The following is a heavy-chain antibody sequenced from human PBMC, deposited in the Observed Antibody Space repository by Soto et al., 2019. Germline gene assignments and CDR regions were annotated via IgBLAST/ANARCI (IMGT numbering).Heavy chain of an antibody. V-gene: IGHV4-30-2*01. CDR3: ARVPDR. D-gene: IGHD2-2*01. J-gene: IGHJ5*02. Sequence: PSETLTLTCAVSGGSTSSVSYSWSWIRQPPGKGLEWIGYIYHSGSTYYNPSLKSRVTISVDRSKNQFSLKLSSVTAADTAVYYCARVPDRWGQGTLVTVSS. CDR1: GGSTSSVSYS. CDR2: IYHSGST.